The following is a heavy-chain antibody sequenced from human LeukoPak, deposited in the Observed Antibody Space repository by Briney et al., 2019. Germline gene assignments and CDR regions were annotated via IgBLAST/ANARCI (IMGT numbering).Heavy chain of an antibody. V-gene: IGHV3-49*04. CDR1: GFTFGDSG. CDR2: IRSRNYGGKI. CDR3: SRVPNYDFWLDC. J-gene: IGHJ4*02. D-gene: IGHD3-3*01. Sequence: GGSLRLSCTRSGFTFGDSGINWVRQAPGKGLEWVGFIRSRNYGGKIEYAASVRGRFTISRDDSESIAYLQMNNLKSEDSAVYYCSRVPNYDFWLDCWGQGTLITLSS.